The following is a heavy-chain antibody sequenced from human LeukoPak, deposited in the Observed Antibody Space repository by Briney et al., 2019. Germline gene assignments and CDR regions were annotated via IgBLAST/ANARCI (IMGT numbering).Heavy chain of an antibody. Sequence: SETLSLTCAVYGGSFSGYYWSWIRQPPGKGLEWIGEINPSGSTNYNPSLKSRVTISVDTSKNQFSLKLSSVTAADTAVYYCARGRRFLDYWGQGTLVTVSS. CDR3: ARGRRFLDY. CDR2: INPSGST. CDR1: GGSFSGYY. J-gene: IGHJ4*02. D-gene: IGHD3-3*01. V-gene: IGHV4-34*01.